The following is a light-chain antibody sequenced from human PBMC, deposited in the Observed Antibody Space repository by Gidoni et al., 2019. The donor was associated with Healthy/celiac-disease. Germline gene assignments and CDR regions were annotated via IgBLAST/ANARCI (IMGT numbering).Light chain of an antibody. Sequence: EIVLTQSPGTLSLSPGERATLSCRASQSVSSSYLAWYQQKPGQAPRLLIYGASSRATGIPDRFSGSGSGTDFTLTISRLEPEDFAVYYCQQYGSSPYTFGQXTKLDIK. CDR3: QQYGSSPYT. J-gene: IGKJ2*01. V-gene: IGKV3-20*01. CDR2: GAS. CDR1: QSVSSSY.